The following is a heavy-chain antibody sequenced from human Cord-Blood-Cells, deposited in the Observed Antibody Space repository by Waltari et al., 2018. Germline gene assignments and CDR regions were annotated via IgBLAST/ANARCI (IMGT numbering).Heavy chain of an antibody. CDR1: GGSISSSSYY. CDR2: IYYSGST. J-gene: IGHJ6*03. D-gene: IGHD3-3*01. V-gene: IGHV4-39*02. Sequence: QLLLQESGPGLVKPSETLSLTCTVSGGSISSSSYYWGWIRQPPGQGLEWIGSIYYSGSTYYNPSLKSRVTISVDTSKNQFSLKLSSVTAADTAVYYCARDAYDFWSGYYNGYYYYYMDVWGKGTTVTVSS. CDR3: ARDAYDFWSGYYNGYYYYYMDV.